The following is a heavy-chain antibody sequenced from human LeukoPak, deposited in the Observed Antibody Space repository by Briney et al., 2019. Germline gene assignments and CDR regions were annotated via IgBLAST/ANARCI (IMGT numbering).Heavy chain of an antibody. CDR3: ARVSSWYDRDAFDI. Sequence: ASVKVSCKASGYTFTSYDINWVRQATGQGLEWMGWMNPNSGNTGYAQKFQGRVTMTRNTSISTAYMELSSLRSEDTAVYYCARVSSWYDRDAFDIWGQGTMATVSS. CDR2: MNPNSGNT. V-gene: IGHV1-8*01. D-gene: IGHD6-13*01. J-gene: IGHJ3*02. CDR1: GYTFTSYD.